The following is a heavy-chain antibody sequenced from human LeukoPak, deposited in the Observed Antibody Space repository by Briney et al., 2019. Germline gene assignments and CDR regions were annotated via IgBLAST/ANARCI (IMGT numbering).Heavy chain of an antibody. Sequence: SETLSLTCTVSGGSISSYYWSWIRQPPGKGLEWIGYIYYSGSTNYNPSLKSRVTISVDTSKNQFSLKLSSVTAADTAVYYCARGGHIAAGDYWGQGTLVTVSS. CDR1: GGSISSYY. CDR2: IYYSGST. D-gene: IGHD6-6*01. CDR3: ARGGHIAAGDY. V-gene: IGHV4-59*01. J-gene: IGHJ4*02.